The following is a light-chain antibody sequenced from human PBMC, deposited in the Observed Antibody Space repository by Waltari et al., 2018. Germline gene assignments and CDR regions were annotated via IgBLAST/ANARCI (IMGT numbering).Light chain of an antibody. CDR1: ALPKQY. CDR3: QSADSSGTFVV. CDR2: KDS. J-gene: IGLJ2*01. Sequence: RITCSGDALPKQYAYWYQQKPGQAPVLVIYKDSERPSGIPERFSGSSSGTTVTLTISGVQAEDEADYYCQSADSSGTFVVFGGGTKLTVL. V-gene: IGLV3-25*03.